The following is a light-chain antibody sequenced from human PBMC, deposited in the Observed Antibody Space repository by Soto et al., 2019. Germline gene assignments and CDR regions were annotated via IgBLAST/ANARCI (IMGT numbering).Light chain of an antibody. CDR3: QQYSSSSWT. CDR1: QSVSISY. Sequence: EIVLTQSPGTLSLSPGERATLSCRASQSVSISYLAWYQQKPGQAPRLLIYGTSSRATGIPDRFSGSGSGTDFTLTISRLEPEDFAVYYCQQYSSSSWTFGQGTTVEIK. V-gene: IGKV3-20*01. CDR2: GTS. J-gene: IGKJ1*01.